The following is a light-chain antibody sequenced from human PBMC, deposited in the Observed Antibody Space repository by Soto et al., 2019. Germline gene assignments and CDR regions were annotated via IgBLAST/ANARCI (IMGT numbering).Light chain of an antibody. J-gene: IGKJ1*01. CDR2: GAS. V-gene: IGKV3-20*01. Sequence: ESVLTQSPGTLSLSPGERATLSCRASQSVSSNYLAWYQQKPGQAPRLLIYGASTRASGIPDRFSGSGSGTDFTPTISRLEPEDSAVYYCQQYGSSPTWTFGQGTKVEIK. CDR3: QQYGSSPTWT. CDR1: QSVSSNY.